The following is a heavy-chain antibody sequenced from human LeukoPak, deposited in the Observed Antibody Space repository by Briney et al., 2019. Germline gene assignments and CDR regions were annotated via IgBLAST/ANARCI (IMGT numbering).Heavy chain of an antibody. J-gene: IGHJ6*04. V-gene: IGHV4-31*03. CDR1: GGSISSGGYY. Sequence: SQTLSLTCTVSGGSISSGGYYWSWIRQHPGKGLEWIGYLYYSGSTYYNPSLKSRVTISVDTSKNQFSLKLSSVTAADTAVYYCASNRVIWFGEFNYYYGMDVWGKGTTATVSS. CDR2: LYYSGST. CDR3: ASNRVIWFGEFNYYYGMDV. D-gene: IGHD3-10*01.